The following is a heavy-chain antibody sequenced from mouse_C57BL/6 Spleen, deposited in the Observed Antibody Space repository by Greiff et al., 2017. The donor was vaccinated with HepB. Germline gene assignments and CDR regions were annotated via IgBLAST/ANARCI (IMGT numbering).Heavy chain of an antibody. J-gene: IGHJ3*01. V-gene: IGHV14-1*01. CDR2: IDPEGGDT. CDR3: TTAGGYCGGAWFAY. Sequence: VQLQQSGAELVRPGASVKLSCTASGFNIKDYYMHWVKQRPEQGLEWIGRIDPEGGDTEYAPKFQGKATMTADTSSNTAYLQLSSLTSEATAVYYCTTAGGYCGGAWFAYWGQGTLVTVSA. CDR1: GFNIKDYY. D-gene: IGHD2-3*01.